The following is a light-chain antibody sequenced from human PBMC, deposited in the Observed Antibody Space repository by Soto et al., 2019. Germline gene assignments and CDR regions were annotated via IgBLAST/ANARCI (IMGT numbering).Light chain of an antibody. J-gene: IGLJ1*01. CDR3: SSKTSSSTPYV. CDR1: TSDVGGYNY. CDR2: EVT. Sequence: QSVLTQPASVSGSPGQSITIACTGTTSDVGGYNYVSWYRQLPGQAPTLMIYEVTNRPSGVSNRFSGSKSGNTASLTISGLQVEDEADYYCSSKTSSSTPYVFGTGTKVTVL. V-gene: IGLV2-14*01.